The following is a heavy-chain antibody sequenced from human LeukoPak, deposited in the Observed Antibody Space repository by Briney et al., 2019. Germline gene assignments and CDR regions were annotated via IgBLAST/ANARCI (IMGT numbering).Heavy chain of an antibody. J-gene: IGHJ6*03. D-gene: IGHD3-3*01. Sequence: PSETLSLTCTVSGGSMSGHYWTWLRQPPGKGLEWIGYFYKGAMTNQNPSLSSRVSMSMDTSKNQLSLTLTSVTAADTAVYYCARPRTILGVVIGRHYIELLGTGTTVTVSS. CDR1: GGSMSGHY. CDR2: FYKGAMT. CDR3: ARPRTILGVVIGRHYIEL. V-gene: IGHV4-4*09.